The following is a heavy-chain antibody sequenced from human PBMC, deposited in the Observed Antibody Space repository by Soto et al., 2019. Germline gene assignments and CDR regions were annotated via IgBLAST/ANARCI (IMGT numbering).Heavy chain of an antibody. CDR2: IGTAGDT. D-gene: IGHD6-6*01. Sequence: GGSLRLSCAASGFTFSSYDMHWVRQATGKGLEWVSAIGTAGDTYYPGSVKGRFTISRENAKNSLYLQMNSLRAGDTAVYYCARGGPGSSSEIDPWGQGTLVTVSS. J-gene: IGHJ5*02. CDR1: GFTFSSYD. CDR3: ARGGPGSSSEIDP. V-gene: IGHV3-13*01.